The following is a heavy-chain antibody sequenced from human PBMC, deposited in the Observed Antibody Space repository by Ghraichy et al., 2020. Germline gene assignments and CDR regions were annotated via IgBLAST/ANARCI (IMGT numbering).Heavy chain of an antibody. CDR2: ISSSSSTI. CDR1: GFTFSSYS. V-gene: IGHV3-48*02. D-gene: IGHD5-12*01. J-gene: IGHJ6*02. CDR3: ARDTGYPVYYYGMDV. Sequence: LSLTCAASGFTFSSYSMNWVRQAPGKGLEWVSYISSSSSTIYYADSVKGRFTISRDNAKNSLYLQMNSLRDEDTAVYYCARDTGYPVYYYGMDVWGQGTTVTVSS.